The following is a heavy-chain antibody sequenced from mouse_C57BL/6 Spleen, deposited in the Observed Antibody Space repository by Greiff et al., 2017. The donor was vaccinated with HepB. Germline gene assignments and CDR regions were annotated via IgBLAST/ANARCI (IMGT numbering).Heavy chain of an antibody. D-gene: IGHD1-1*01. J-gene: IGHJ3*01. V-gene: IGHV1-52*01. CDR3: AREHGSCLGAY. Sequence: QVQLQQPGAELVRPGSSVKLSCKASGYTFTSYWMHWVKQRPIQGLEWIGNIDPSDSETHYNQKFKDKATLTVDNSSITAYMQLSSLTSEDSAVNYWAREHGSCLGAYWGQVTLVTVSA. CDR1: GYTFTSYW. CDR2: IDPSDSET.